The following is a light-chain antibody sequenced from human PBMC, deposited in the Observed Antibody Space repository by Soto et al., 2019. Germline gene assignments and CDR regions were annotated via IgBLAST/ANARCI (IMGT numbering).Light chain of an antibody. CDR2: DAS. CDR3: QQYDNLPPHFT. J-gene: IGKJ3*01. V-gene: IGKV1-33*01. Sequence: DLQMTQSPSSLSASVGDRVTITCQASQDISNYLNWYQQKPGKAPKLLIYDASNLETGVPSRFSGSGSGTDFTFTISNLQPEDIATYYCQQYDNLPPHFTFGPGIKVDIK. CDR1: QDISNY.